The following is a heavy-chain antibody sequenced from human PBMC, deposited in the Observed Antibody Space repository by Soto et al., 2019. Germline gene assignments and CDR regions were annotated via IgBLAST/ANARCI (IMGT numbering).Heavy chain of an antibody. CDR1: GASTVSHYH. D-gene: IGHD1-26*01. J-gene: IGHJ4*02. V-gene: IGHV4-31*02. CDR3: ALALGPTTGLDY. Sequence: LSLTCSVSGASTVSHYHWTWIRQPPGKGLEWMGYIFNSGTTFYNPSLTSRLSISMDTSGNHFSLELRSVTAADTAVYYCALALGPTTGLDYWGQGTLVTVS. CDR2: IFNSGTT.